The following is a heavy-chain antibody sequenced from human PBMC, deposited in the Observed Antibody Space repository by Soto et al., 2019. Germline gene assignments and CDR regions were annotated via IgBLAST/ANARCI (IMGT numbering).Heavy chain of an antibody. CDR2: MNPNCGTA. CDR1: GYTFTSYD. J-gene: IGHJ4*02. V-gene: IGHV1-69*13. Sequence: ASVKVSCKASGYTFTSYDINWVRQATGQGLEWMGGMNPNCGTAGYAQKFQGRVTITADESTSTAYMEPSSLRSEDTAVYYCARVGYYDSSGFFDYWGQGTLVPVSS. D-gene: IGHD3-22*01. CDR3: ARVGYYDSSGFFDY.